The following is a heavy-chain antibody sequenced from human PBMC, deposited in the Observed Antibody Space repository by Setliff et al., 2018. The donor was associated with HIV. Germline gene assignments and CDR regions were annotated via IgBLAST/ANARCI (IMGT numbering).Heavy chain of an antibody. CDR1: GYSFTSYG. CDR3: ATAHYSHDWGADH. V-gene: IGHV1-18*01. Sequence: ASVKVSCKASGYSFTSYGFSWVRQAPGQGLEWMGWISAYHHKTNYAQKLQGRVTMTTDTSTSTDYMDLSSLISEDTAGYYCATAHYSHDWGADHWGLGTLVTVSS. J-gene: IGHJ4*02. CDR2: ISAYHHKT. D-gene: IGHD4-4*01.